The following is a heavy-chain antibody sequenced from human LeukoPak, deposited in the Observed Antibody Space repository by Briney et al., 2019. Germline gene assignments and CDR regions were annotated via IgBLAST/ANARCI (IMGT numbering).Heavy chain of an antibody. D-gene: IGHD2-15*01. V-gene: IGHV4-31*03. CDR1: GGSISSGGYY. CDR3: ARGYCSGGSCYRGAFDI. J-gene: IGHJ3*02. CDR2: IYYSGST. Sequence: PLETLSLTCTVSGGSISSGGYYWSWIRQHPGKGLGWIGYIYYSGSTYYNPSLKGRVTISVDTSKNQFSLKLSSVTAADTAVYYCARGYCSGGSCYRGAFDIWGQGTMVTVSS.